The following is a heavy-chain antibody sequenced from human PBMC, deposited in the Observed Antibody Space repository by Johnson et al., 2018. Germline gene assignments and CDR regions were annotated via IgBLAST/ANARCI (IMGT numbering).Heavy chain of an antibody. CDR2: MNPNSGNT. CDR3: ARGFSDSSGKEYFQH. J-gene: IGHJ1*01. CDR1: GYTFASYD. Sequence: VQLVESGAEVKKPGASVKVSCKASGYTFASYDINWVRQATRQGLEWMGWMNPNSGNTGYAQKFQGRVTMTRNTSIGTAYMELSSLRSEDTAVYYCARGFSDSSGKEYFQHWGQGTVITVSS. V-gene: IGHV1-8*01. D-gene: IGHD3-22*01.